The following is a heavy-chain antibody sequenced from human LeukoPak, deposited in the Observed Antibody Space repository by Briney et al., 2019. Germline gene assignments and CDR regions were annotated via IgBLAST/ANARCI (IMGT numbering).Heavy chain of an antibody. V-gene: IGHV3-15*05. CDR3: STDSYSSGWKA. J-gene: IGHJ5*02. CDR2: IRSKTEGGST. CDR1: GFTFTNAR. D-gene: IGHD6-19*01. Sequence: PGGSLRLSCAVSGFTFTNARMSWVRQAPGKGLEWVGRIRSKTEGGSTDYAGSVKGRFTISRDDSKNTLYLQMNSLKSEDTAVYHCSTDSYSSGWKAWGQGTLVTVSS.